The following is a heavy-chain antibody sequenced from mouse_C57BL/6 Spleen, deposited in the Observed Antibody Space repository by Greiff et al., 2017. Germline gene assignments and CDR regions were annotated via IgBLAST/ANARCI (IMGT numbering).Heavy chain of an antibody. J-gene: IGHJ2*01. CDR2: IRSKSSNYAT. D-gene: IGHD1-1*01. CDR1: GFTFNTYA. Sequence: EVQLVESGGGLVQPKGSLKLSCAASGFTFNTYAMHWVRQAPGKGLEWVARIRSKSSNYATYDADSVKVSFTISRDDSQSMLYLQMNNLKTEDTAMYYCGREEELRWYFDYWGQGTTLTVSS. CDR3: GREEELRWYFDY. V-gene: IGHV10-3*01.